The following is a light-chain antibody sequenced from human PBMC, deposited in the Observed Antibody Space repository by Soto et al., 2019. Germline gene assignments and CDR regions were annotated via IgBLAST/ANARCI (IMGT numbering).Light chain of an antibody. CDR1: QSISSSF. CDR3: QQYDNSPIT. V-gene: IGKV3-20*01. CDR2: GAS. J-gene: IGKJ5*01. Sequence: EIVLTQSPATLSLSPGERATLSCRASQSISSSFLAWYQQKPGQAPRLLIYGASSRATGIPDRFSGTGSETDLTLTISRLEPEDFAVYYCQQYDNSPITFGQGTRLEIK.